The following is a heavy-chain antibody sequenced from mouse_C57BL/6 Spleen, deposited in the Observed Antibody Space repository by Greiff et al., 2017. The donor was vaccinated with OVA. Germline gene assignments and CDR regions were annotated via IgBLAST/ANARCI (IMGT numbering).Heavy chain of an antibody. V-gene: IGHV1-63*01. D-gene: IGHD1-1*01. CDR3: ARSRTGDGSSYEYYFDY. J-gene: IGHJ2*01. Sequence: QVQLQQSGAELVRPGTSVKMSCKASGYTFTNYWIGWAKQRPGHGLEWIGDIYPGGGYTNYIDKFKGKATMTAAKSSSTAYMQFSSLTSEDSAIYYCARSRTGDGSSYEYYFDYWGQGTTLTVSS. CDR2: IYPGGGYT. CDR1: GYTFTNYW.